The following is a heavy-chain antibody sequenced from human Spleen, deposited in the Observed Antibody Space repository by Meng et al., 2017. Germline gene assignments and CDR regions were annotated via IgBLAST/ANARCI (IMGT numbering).Heavy chain of an antibody. J-gene: IGHJ5*01. D-gene: IGHD5-18*01. V-gene: IGHV4-39*01. CDR1: GDSISSSDSY. Sequence: QPQLQESGPGLVKPSETLSLTCSVSGDSISSSDSYWGWIRQSPGKGLEWIGSIGHSGFTYYTPSLESRVTVSVDTSRSQFSLELTSATAADTAVYYCSRRINTAGGWFDSWGQGTLVTVSS. CDR2: IGHSGFT. CDR3: SRRINTAGGWFDS.